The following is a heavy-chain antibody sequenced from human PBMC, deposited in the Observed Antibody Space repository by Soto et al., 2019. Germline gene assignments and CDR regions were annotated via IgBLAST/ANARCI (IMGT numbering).Heavy chain of an antibody. Sequence: RGSPRLSCSASGFTFSIYGMHWFRQAPGKGLEYVSVISSNGGTTYYADSVKGRFTISRDNSKNTLYLQMSSLRAEDTAVYYCVRGGTYGDSWGQGTLVTVSS. D-gene: IGHD1-26*01. V-gene: IGHV3-64D*08. CDR1: GFTFSIYG. CDR3: VRGGTYGDS. J-gene: IGHJ4*02. CDR2: ISSNGGTT.